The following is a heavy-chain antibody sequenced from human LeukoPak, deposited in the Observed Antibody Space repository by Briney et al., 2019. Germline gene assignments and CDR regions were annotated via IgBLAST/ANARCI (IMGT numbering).Heavy chain of an antibody. J-gene: IGHJ4*02. V-gene: IGHV3-23*01. Sequence: GGSLRLSCAASGFTFSSYAMYWVRQAPGKRLEWVSGIFGSGGSTHYADSVKGRFTISRDNSKNTVYLQMNSLRAEDTAVYYCAKTTTGYSSGRFPGWPVDYWGQGTLVTVSS. CDR2: IFGSGGST. CDR1: GFTFSSYA. D-gene: IGHD6-19*01. CDR3: AKTTTGYSSGRFPGWPVDY.